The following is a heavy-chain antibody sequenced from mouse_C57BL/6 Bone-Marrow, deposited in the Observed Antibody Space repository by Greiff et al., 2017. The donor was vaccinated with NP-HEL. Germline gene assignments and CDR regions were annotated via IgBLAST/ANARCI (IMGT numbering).Heavy chain of an antibody. CDR2: ISSGGDYI. CDR1: GFTFCSYA. Sequence: DVMLVESGEGLVKPGGSLKLSCAASGFTFCSYAMSWVRQTPEKRLEWVAYISSGGDYIYYADTVTGRFTISRDNARNTLYLQMSSLKSEDTAMYYCTRELRYRYFDVWGTGTTVTVSS. CDR3: TRELRYRYFDV. V-gene: IGHV5-9-1*02. J-gene: IGHJ1*03. D-gene: IGHD1-1*01.